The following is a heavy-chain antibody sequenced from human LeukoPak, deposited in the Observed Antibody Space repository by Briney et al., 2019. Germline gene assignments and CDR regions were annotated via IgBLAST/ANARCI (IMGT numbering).Heavy chain of an antibody. J-gene: IGHJ4*02. V-gene: IGHV3-23*01. CDR3: ATARGATYGTYYFDY. Sequence: GGSLRLSCAASGFTFSSYAMNWVRQAPGKGREGVSISGSGGHTYYADSVKGRFTIFRDNSKNTLYLQMNSLRAEDAAVYYCATARGATYGTYYFDYWGQGTLVTVSS. CDR1: GFTFSSYA. CDR2: SGSGGHT. D-gene: IGHD4/OR15-4a*01.